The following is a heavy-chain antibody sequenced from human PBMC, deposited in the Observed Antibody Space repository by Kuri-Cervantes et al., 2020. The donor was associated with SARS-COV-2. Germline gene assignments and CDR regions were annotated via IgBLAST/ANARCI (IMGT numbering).Heavy chain of an antibody. J-gene: IGHJ4*02. V-gene: IGHV1-8*01. Sequence: ASVKVSCKASGYTFTSYDINWVRQATGQGLEWMGWMNPNSGNTGYAQKFQGRVTMTRNTSISTAYMELSSLRSEDTAVYYCARDQGNDYVWGSYRFPNPKFDYWGQGTLVTVSS. CDR3: ARDQGNDYVWGSYRFPNPKFDY. D-gene: IGHD3-16*02. CDR1: GYTFTSYD. CDR2: MNPNSGNT.